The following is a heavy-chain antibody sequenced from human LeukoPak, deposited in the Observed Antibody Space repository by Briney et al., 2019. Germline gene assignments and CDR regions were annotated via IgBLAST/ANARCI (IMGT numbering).Heavy chain of an antibody. J-gene: IGHJ5*02. CDR1: GYTFTDSY. Sequence: ASVKVSCKASGYTFTDSYVHWLRQAPGQGLEWMGWINPNSGGTNYAQEFQGRVTMTRDTSISTAYMELTRLRSADSAVYYCARAVAGYQVPLDHWGQGTLVTVSS. CDR2: INPNSGGT. V-gene: IGHV1-2*02. CDR3: ARAVAGYQVPLDH. D-gene: IGHD2-2*01.